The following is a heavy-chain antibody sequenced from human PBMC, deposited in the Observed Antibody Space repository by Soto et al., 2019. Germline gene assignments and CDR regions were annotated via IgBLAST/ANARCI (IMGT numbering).Heavy chain of an antibody. J-gene: IGHJ5*02. CDR1: GYTFTGYY. CDR2: INPNSGGT. Sequence: ASVKVSCKASGYTFTGYYMPWVRQAPGQGLEWMGWINPNSGGTNYAQKFQGRVTMTRDTSISTAYMALSRLRSDDTAVYYCARVSYYDILGNWFDPWGQGTLVTVSS. D-gene: IGHD3-9*01. CDR3: ARVSYYDILGNWFDP. V-gene: IGHV1-2*02.